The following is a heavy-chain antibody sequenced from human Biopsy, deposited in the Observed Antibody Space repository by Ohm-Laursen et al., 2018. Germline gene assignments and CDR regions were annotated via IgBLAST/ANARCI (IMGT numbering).Heavy chain of an antibody. J-gene: IGHJ4*02. D-gene: IGHD6-19*01. V-gene: IGHV4-38-2*01. CDR3: ARVGSGWAPFDK. CDR2: IFKDGNT. Sequence: SDTLSLTCAVSGYSISSDYRWGWIRQAPGKTLEWLGSIFKDGNTHYNPSLRSRLIISIDTSKNQFSLMMTSVRGADTAVYFCARVGSGWAPFDKWGPGTLVTVSS. CDR1: GYSISSDYR.